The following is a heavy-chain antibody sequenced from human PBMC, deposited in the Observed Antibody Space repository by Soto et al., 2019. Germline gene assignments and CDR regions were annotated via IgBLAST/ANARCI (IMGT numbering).Heavy chain of an antibody. CDR2: IWYDGSNK. D-gene: IGHD3-3*01. Sequence: SLRLSCAASGFTFSNYGMHWVRQAPGKGLEWVAVIWYDGSNKYYVDSVKGRFTISRDNSKNTLYLQMSSLRAEDSAVYYCARDTKKYWYFDLWGRGTLVTVSS. V-gene: IGHV3-33*01. CDR1: GFTFSNYG. J-gene: IGHJ2*01. CDR3: ARDTKKYWYFDL.